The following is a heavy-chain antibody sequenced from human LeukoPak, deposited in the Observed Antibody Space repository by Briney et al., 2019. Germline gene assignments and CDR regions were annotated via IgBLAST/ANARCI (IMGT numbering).Heavy chain of an antibody. CDR1: GYSISSGYY. Sequence: PSETLSLTCAVPGYSISSGYYWGWIRQPPGKGLEWIGSIYHSGSTYYNPSLKSRVTISVDTSKNQFSLKLSSVTAADTAVYYCARQITIFGVVTYFDYWGQGTLVTVSS. V-gene: IGHV4-38-2*01. CDR2: IYHSGST. CDR3: ARQITIFGVVTYFDY. D-gene: IGHD3-3*01. J-gene: IGHJ4*02.